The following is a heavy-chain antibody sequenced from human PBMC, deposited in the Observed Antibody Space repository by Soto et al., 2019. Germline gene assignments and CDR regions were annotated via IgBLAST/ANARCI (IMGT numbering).Heavy chain of an antibody. V-gene: IGHV1-8*01. D-gene: IGHD1-1*01. CDR2: MNPNNGYT. CDR3: ARERTGTTSMDV. CDR1: GYTFTSYD. J-gene: IGHJ6*02. Sequence: ASVKVSCKASGYTFTSYDINWVRQATGQGLEWMGWMNPNNGYTAYAQKFQGRVTMTRNTSISTAYMELRSLRSEDTAVYYCARERTGTTSMDVWGQGTTVTVSS.